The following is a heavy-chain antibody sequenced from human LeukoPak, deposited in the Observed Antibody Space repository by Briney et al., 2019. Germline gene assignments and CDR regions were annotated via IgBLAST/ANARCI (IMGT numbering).Heavy chain of an antibody. Sequence: GGSLRLSCAASGFTFDDYGMSWVRQAPGKGLEWVSGINWNGGSTGYADSVKGRFTISRDNAKNSLYLQMNSLRAEDTALYYFARGLLPYYYYYMDVWGKGTTVTVSS. V-gene: IGHV3-20*04. J-gene: IGHJ6*03. D-gene: IGHD3-22*01. CDR3: ARGLLPYYYYYMDV. CDR1: GFTFDDYG. CDR2: INWNGGST.